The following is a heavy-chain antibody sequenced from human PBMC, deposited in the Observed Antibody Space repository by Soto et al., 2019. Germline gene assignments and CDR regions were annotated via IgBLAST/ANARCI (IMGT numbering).Heavy chain of an antibody. CDR2: IYYSGST. CDR1: GGSVSSNSEY. V-gene: IGHV4-61*01. Sequence: SETLSLTCTVSGGSVSSNSEYWTWLRQPPGKGLEWIGYIYYSGSTNYNPSLKSRVTISVDTSKNQFSLKLSSVTAADTAVYYCARRYGGTFDYWGQGTLVTVSS. J-gene: IGHJ4*02. CDR3: ARRYGGTFDY. D-gene: IGHD2-15*01.